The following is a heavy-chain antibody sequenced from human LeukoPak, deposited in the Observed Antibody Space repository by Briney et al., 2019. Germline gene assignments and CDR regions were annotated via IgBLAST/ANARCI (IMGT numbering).Heavy chain of an antibody. CDR1: GGSISSNNYY. Sequence: PSETLSLTCTVSGGSISSNNYYWGWIRQPPGKGLEWIGSIYYSGSTYYNPSLKSRVTISVDTSKNQFSLKLSSVTAADTAVYYCARSIAAAGIDYWGQGTLVTVSS. D-gene: IGHD6-13*01. V-gene: IGHV4-39*07. CDR2: IYYSGST. CDR3: ARSIAAAGIDY. J-gene: IGHJ4*02.